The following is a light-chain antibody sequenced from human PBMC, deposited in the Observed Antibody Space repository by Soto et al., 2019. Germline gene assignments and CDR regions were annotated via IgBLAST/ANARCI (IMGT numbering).Light chain of an antibody. J-gene: IGLJ3*02. CDR2: EVS. V-gene: IGLV2-8*01. Sequence: QSALTQPPSASGSPGQSVTISCTGTSSDVGDDNYVSWYQRHPGKAPKLMISEVSKRPSGVPDRFSGSKSGNTASLTVSGLQAEDEADYYCSLYTSSSTWVFGGGTKLTVL. CDR3: SLYTSSSTWV. CDR1: SSDVGDDNY.